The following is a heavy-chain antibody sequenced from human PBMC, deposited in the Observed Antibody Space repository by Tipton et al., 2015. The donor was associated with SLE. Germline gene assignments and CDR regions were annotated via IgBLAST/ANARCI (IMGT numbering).Heavy chain of an antibody. CDR1: GFTFSSYA. CDR2: ISYDGSNK. V-gene: IGHV3-30-3*02. Sequence: SLRLSCAASGFTFSSYAMHWVRQAPGKGLEWVAVISYDGSNKYYADSVKGRFTISRDNSKNTLYLQMNSLRAEDTAVYYCAKRGSGWGQGTLVTVSS. J-gene: IGHJ4*02. D-gene: IGHD1-26*01. CDR3: AKRGSG.